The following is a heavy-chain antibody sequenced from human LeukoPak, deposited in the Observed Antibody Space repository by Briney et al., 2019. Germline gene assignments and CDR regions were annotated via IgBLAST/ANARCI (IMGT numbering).Heavy chain of an antibody. Sequence: GRSLRLSCAASGFTFDDYAMHWVRQAPGKGLEWVSGISWNSGSIGYADSVRGRFTISRDNAKNSLYLQMNSLGAEDTALYYCARNTMGVTMGDWGQGTLVTVSS. J-gene: IGHJ4*02. CDR3: ARNTMGVTMGD. CDR2: ISWNSGSI. V-gene: IGHV3-9*01. CDR1: GFTFDDYA. D-gene: IGHD1-26*01.